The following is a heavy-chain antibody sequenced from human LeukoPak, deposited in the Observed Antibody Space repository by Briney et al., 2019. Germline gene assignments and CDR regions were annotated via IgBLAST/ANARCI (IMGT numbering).Heavy chain of an antibody. CDR1: GGSISSHY. CDR3: ARLFYNGSAFDI. J-gene: IGHJ3*02. V-gene: IGHV4-59*08. CDR2: IYYSGST. D-gene: IGHD2-8*01. Sequence: PSETLSLTCSVSGGSISSHYWSWIRQPPGKGLEWIGYIYYSGSTNYNPSLKSRVTISVDTSKNQFSLKLSSVTAADTAVYYCARLFYNGSAFDIWGQGTMVTVSS.